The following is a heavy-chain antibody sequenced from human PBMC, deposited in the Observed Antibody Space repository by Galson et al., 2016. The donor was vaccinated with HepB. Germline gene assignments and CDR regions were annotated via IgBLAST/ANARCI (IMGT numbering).Heavy chain of an antibody. Sequence: SLRLSCAASGFMFRTYGMHWVRQVPGKGLEWVAVISYDGREEYYADSVKGRFTISRDNSKNTLDLQMASLRVEDTAVYYCARGLAFWSAFLGYWGQGTRVTVSS. CDR3: ARGLAFWSAFLGY. J-gene: IGHJ4*02. CDR1: GFMFRTYG. V-gene: IGHV3-33*01. D-gene: IGHD3-3*01. CDR2: ISYDGREE.